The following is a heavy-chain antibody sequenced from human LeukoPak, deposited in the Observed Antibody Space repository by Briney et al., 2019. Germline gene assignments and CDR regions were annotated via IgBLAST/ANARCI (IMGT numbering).Heavy chain of an antibody. CDR2: IYHSGST. J-gene: IGHJ5*02. D-gene: IGHD3-22*01. V-gene: IGHV4-30-2*01. CDR3: ARGPTMTYDSSGFGTFDP. CDR1: GGSISSGGYS. Sequence: PSETLSLTCAVSGGSISSGGYSWSWIRQPPGKGLEWIGYIYHSGSTYYNPSLKSRVTISVDRSKSQFSLKLSSVTAADTAVYYCARGPTMTYDSSGFGTFDPWGQGTLVTVSS.